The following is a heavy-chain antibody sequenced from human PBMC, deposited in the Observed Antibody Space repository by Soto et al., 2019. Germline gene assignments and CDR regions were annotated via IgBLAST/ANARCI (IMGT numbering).Heavy chain of an antibody. Sequence: SVKVSCKASGGTFSSYAISWVRQAPGQGLEWMGGIIPIFGTANYAQKFQGRVTITADESTSTAYMELSSLRSEDTAVYYCARDSSGYLATFDYWGQGTLVTVSS. D-gene: IGHD3-22*01. V-gene: IGHV1-69*13. CDR3: ARDSSGYLATFDY. CDR1: GGTFSSYA. J-gene: IGHJ4*02. CDR2: IIPIFGTA.